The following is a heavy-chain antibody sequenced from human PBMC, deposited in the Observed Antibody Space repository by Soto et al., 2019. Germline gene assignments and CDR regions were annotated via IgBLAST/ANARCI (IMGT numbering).Heavy chain of an antibody. D-gene: IGHD4-4*01. CDR3: AKGESNVDYYYYMDV. J-gene: IGHJ6*03. CDR1: GFTFSSYG. V-gene: IGHV3-30*18. CDR2: ISYDGSNK. Sequence: GGSLRLSSAASGFTFSSYGMHWVRQAPGKGLEWVAVISYDGSNKYYADSVKGRFTISRDNSKNTLYLQMNSLRAEDTAVYYCAKGESNVDYYYYMDVWGKGTTVTVSS.